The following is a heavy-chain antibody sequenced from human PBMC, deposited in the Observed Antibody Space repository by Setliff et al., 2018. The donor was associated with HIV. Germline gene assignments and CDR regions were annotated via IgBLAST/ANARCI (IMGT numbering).Heavy chain of an antibody. D-gene: IGHD3-22*01. CDR2: ISAYNLNT. Sequence: ASVKVSCKTSGYTFSRYGFSWVRQAPGQGLERMGRISAYNLNTNYAQKFQGRVTMTTDTSASTGYMELRSLRSDDTAVYYCARAYYHDSSGYQGFDYWGQGTLVTVSS. CDR3: ARAYYHDSSGYQGFDY. V-gene: IGHV1-18*01. CDR1: GYTFSRYG. J-gene: IGHJ4*02.